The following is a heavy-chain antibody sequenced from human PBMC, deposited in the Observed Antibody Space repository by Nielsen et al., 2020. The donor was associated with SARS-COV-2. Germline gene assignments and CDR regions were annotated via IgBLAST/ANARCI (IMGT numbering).Heavy chain of an antibody. CDR1: GFTFSSYA. V-gene: IGHV3-23*01. CDR2: ISGSGGST. Sequence: GGSLRLSCAASGFTFSSYAMSWVRQAPGKGLEWVSAISGSGGSTYYADSVKGRFTISRDNSKNTLYLQMNSLRAEDTAVYYCAKQQKDAAPYYHYYYMDVWGKGTTVTVSS. J-gene: IGHJ6*03. D-gene: IGHD1/OR15-1a*01. CDR3: AKQQKDAAPYYHYYYMDV.